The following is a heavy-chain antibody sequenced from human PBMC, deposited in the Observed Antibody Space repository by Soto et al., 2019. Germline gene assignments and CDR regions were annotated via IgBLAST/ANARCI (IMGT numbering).Heavy chain of an antibody. D-gene: IGHD3-10*01. CDR3: GRDLSGRADV. J-gene: IGHJ6*02. CDR1: EFTFSSYW. CDR2: LNEDGSFT. V-gene: IGHV3-74*01. Sequence: GESLSLSYVASEFTFSSYWMHLVRQVPGKGLVWVSRLNEDGSFTSYADSVKGRFTIFRDNAKKTLYLEMNSLRAEDSAVYYCGRDLSGRADVWGQGTTVTVSS.